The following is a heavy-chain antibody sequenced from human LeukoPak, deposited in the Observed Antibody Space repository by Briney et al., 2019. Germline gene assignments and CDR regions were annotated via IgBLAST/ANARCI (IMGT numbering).Heavy chain of an antibody. CDR2: TYTTGRN. CDR1: GAPINSYW. V-gene: IGHV4-4*07. CDR3: ARAGYTISSYRFDY. Sequence: SETPSLMCSVSGAPINSYWWTWIRHPAGKGLEIMGRTYTTGRNEYNPALGSRVTMSVDTSKNLFSLELKSVTAADTGIYFCARAGYTISSYRFDYWGPGALVTVAA. J-gene: IGHJ4*02. D-gene: IGHD5-18*01.